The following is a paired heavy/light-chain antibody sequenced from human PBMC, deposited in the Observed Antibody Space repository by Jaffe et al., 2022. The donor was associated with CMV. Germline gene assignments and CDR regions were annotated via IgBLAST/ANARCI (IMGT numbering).Light chain of an antibody. Sequence: DIVMTQSPLSLFVSPGEPAAISCRSGQSLLYSNGHNYLYWYLQKPGKSPQLLIYLGSNRASGVPDRFSGSGSGTDFTLKISRVEAEDVGVYYCMQALQTPPYTFGQGTKLEIK. CDR3: MQALQTPPYT. CDR1: QSLLYSNGHNY. J-gene: IGKJ2*01. V-gene: IGKV2-28*01. CDR2: LGS.
Heavy chain of an antibody. Sequence: QVQLVQSGAEVKKAGASVKVSCKASGYTFTGYFIHWVRQAPGQRLDWMGWINPNSGGTNYARDFQGRVTMTRDTSLSTVYMDLSRLRADDTAVYYCATLPALGASTHFDYWGQGTQVTVSS. J-gene: IGHJ4*02. CDR2: INPNSGGT. V-gene: IGHV1-2*02. CDR3: ATLPALGASTHFDY. CDR1: GYTFTGYF. D-gene: IGHD1-26*01.